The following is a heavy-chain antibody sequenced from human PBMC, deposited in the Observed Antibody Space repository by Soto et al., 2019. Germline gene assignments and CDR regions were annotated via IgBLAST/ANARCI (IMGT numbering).Heavy chain of an antibody. D-gene: IGHD3-16*01. CDR2: INHSNGSR. J-gene: IGHJ6*04. CDR1: GHACTTCY. CDR3: ASLVTFNFYYHCLDA. V-gene: IGHV1-46*03. Sequence: GVSVEVSSEASGHACTTCYIRWVRHSPEKELEWMGEINHSNGSRNYVQTLQGRVTMRRDTSTRTVYMELSSLRSEDTAVYYCASLVTFNFYYHCLDAWGTAPTVT.